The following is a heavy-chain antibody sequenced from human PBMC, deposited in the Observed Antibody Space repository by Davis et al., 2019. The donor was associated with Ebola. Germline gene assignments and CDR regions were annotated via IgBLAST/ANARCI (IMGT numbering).Heavy chain of an antibody. CDR2: SSGSRT. CDR3: AWIRGGNH. Sequence: GESLKISCVASGFTFSNYAMSWVRQAPGKGLEWVSSSGSRTFYADSVRGRFTISRDNAKNSLYLEMNTLRVDDTAVYYCAWIRGGNHWGQGTLVTVSS. J-gene: IGHJ5*02. CDR1: GFTFSNYA. D-gene: IGHD3-10*01. V-gene: IGHV3-23*01.